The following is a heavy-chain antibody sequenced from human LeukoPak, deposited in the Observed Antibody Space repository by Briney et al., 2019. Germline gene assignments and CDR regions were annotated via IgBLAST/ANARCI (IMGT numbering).Heavy chain of an antibody. V-gene: IGHV3-21*01. CDR2: ISSSSSYI. CDR3: ARDSCGTCCPRGDY. D-gene: IGHD2-15*01. CDR1: GFTFSSYS. J-gene: IGHJ4*02. Sequence: PGGSLRLSCAASGFTFSSYSMNWVRQAPGKGLEWVSSISSSSSYIYYADSVKGRFTISRDNAKNSLYLQMNSLRAEDTAVYYCARDSCGTCCPRGDYWGQGTLVTVSS.